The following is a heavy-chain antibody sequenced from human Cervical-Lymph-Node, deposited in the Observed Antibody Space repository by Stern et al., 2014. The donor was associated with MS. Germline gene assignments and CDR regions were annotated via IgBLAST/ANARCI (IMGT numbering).Heavy chain of an antibody. CDR3: ARGGGGYSYGLDY. V-gene: IGHV1-3*02. D-gene: IGHD5-18*01. J-gene: IGHJ4*02. Sequence: VHLVESGAEVRKPGASVKVSCKASGYTFTRYGIHWVRQAPGQRLEWMGWSNAGHGNTKYSQEFQGRVTITRDTSASTAYMELGSLRSEDMAVYYCARGGGGYSYGLDYWGQGTLVTVSS. CDR1: GYTFTRYG. CDR2: SNAGHGNT.